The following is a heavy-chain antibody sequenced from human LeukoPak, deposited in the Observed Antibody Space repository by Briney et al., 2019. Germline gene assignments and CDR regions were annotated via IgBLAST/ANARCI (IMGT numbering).Heavy chain of an antibody. CDR1: GGTFSSYT. V-gene: IGHV1-69*13. CDR3: ARALGPYYYDSSGSPGYPLAL. D-gene: IGHD3-22*01. J-gene: IGHJ4*02. Sequence: ASVKVSCKASGGTFSSYTISWVRQAPGQGLEWMGGIIPIFGTANYAQKFQGRVTITADESTSTAYMELSSLRSEDTAVYYCARALGPYYYDSSGSPGYPLALWGQGTLVTVSS. CDR2: IIPIFGTA.